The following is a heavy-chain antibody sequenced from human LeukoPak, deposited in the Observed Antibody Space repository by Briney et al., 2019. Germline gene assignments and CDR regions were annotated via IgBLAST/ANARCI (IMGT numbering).Heavy chain of an antibody. Sequence: SETLSLTCAVYGGSFSGYYWSWIRQPPGKGLEWIGEINHSGSTNYNPSLKSRVTISVDTSKNQFSLKLSSVTAADTAVYYCARFPHPRVYWSYDMDVWGKGTTVTVPS. V-gene: IGHV4-34*01. CDR3: ARFPHPRVYWSYDMDV. CDR1: GGSFSGYY. D-gene: IGHD2-8*02. CDR2: INHSGST. J-gene: IGHJ6*03.